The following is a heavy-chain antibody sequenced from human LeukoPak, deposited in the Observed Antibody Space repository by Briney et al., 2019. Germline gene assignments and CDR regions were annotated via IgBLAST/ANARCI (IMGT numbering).Heavy chain of an antibody. Sequence: GGSLRLSCAASGFTFSSYAMHWVSQAPGKGLEWVAVISYDGSNKYYADSVKGRFTISRDNSKNTLYLQMNSLRAEDTAVYYCASVAVAGLGGDYWGQGTLVTVSS. CDR2: ISYDGSNK. CDR3: ASVAVAGLGGDY. D-gene: IGHD6-19*01. J-gene: IGHJ4*02. CDR1: GFTFSSYA. V-gene: IGHV3-30-3*01.